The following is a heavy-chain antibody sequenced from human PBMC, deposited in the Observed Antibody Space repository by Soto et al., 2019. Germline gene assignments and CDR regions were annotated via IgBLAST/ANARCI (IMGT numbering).Heavy chain of an antibody. Sequence: KSGGSLRLSCAASGFTFSDYYMSWIRQAPGKGLEWVSYISSSSSYTNYADSVKGRFTISRDNAKNSLYLQMNSLRAEDTAVYYCAKDIRARTYYDFWSGYSPFYYYYGMDVWGQGTTVTVSS. V-gene: IGHV3-11*06. CDR3: AKDIRARTYYDFWSGYSPFYYYYGMDV. CDR1: GFTFSDYY. J-gene: IGHJ6*02. D-gene: IGHD3-3*01. CDR2: ISSSSSYT.